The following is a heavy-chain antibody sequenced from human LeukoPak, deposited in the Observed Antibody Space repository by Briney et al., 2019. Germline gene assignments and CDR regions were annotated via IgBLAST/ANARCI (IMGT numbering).Heavy chain of an antibody. J-gene: IGHJ4*02. CDR3: ARTDYGGLDY. CDR1: GFTVSSNY. D-gene: IGHD4-23*01. CDR2: IYSGGST. Sequence: RGSLRLSCAASGFTVSSNYMSWVRQAPGKGLERVSVIYSGGSTYYADSVKGRFTSSRDNSKNTLYLQMNSLRAEDTAVYYCARTDYGGLDYWGQGTLVTVSS. V-gene: IGHV3-53*01.